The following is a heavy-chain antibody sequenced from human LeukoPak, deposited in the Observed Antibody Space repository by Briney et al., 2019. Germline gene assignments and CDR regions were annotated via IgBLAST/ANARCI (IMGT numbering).Heavy chain of an antibody. CDR3: ARDYYDSSGYYRRDY. CDR2: INPSCGST. Sequence: GASVKVSCKASGYTFTSYYMHWVRQAPGQGLEWMGIINPSCGSTSYAQKFQGRVTITTDESTSTAYMELSSLRSEDTAVYYCARDYYDSSGYYRRDYWGQGTLVTVSS. J-gene: IGHJ4*02. D-gene: IGHD3-22*01. V-gene: IGHV1-46*01. CDR1: GYTFTSYY.